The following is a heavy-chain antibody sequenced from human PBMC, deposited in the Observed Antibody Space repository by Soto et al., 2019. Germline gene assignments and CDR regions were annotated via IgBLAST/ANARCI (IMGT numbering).Heavy chain of an antibody. CDR2: ISGTGRVT. CDR3: AKDVHYDILTGIEYFHH. CDR1: EFTFSSYA. D-gene: IGHD3-9*01. J-gene: IGHJ1*01. V-gene: IGHV3-23*01. Sequence: EVQLLESGGGLVQPGGSLKLSCAASEFTFSSYAMSWVRQAPGKGLEWVSGISGTGRVTNYAESVKGRFTISRDNPKNTLYLQMNSLRAEDTAVYYCAKDVHYDILTGIEYFHHWGQGTLVTVSS.